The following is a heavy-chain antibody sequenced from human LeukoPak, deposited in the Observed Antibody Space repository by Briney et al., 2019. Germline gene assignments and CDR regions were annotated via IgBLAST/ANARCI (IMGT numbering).Heavy chain of an antibody. J-gene: IGHJ4*02. CDR1: GFTFSSYA. CDR2: ISYDGSNK. CDR3: ARVSAQPGYDSSGYYLY. Sequence: GGSLRLSCAASGFTFSSYAMHWVRQAPGKGLEWVAVISYDGSNKYYADSVKGRFTISRDNSKNTLYLQMNSLRAEDTAVYYCARVSAQPGYDSSGYYLYWGQGTLVTVSS. D-gene: IGHD3-22*01. V-gene: IGHV3-30*04.